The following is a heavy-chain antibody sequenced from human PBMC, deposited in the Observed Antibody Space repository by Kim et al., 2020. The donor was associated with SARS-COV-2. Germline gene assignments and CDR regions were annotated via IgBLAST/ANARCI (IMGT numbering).Heavy chain of an antibody. Sequence: SETLSLTCSVSGDSLTSRYHYWSWIRQPPGKGLEWIGYLYYTENTNYSPSLRNRVSISLDTSKNEFSLKVTSVTAADTAVYFCARVTWDSFDMWGQGTMV. CDR2: LYYTENT. CDR3: ARVTWDSFDM. D-gene: IGHD1-26*01. V-gene: IGHV4-61*01. J-gene: IGHJ3*02. CDR1: GDSLTSRYHY.